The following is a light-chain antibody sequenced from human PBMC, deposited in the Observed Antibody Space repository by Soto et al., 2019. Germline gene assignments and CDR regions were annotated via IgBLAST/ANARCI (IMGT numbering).Light chain of an antibody. CDR3: SSYTYMGSLV. CDR2: DVT. V-gene: IGLV2-14*03. Sequence: QSALTQPASVSGSPGQSITISCTGTSSDVGDYNYVSWYQQHPGKAPKLLIYDVTDRPSDISTRFSGSKSGNTASLTISGLQAEDEARYYCSSYTYMGSLVFGGGTKVTVL. CDR1: SSDVGDYNY. J-gene: IGLJ2*01.